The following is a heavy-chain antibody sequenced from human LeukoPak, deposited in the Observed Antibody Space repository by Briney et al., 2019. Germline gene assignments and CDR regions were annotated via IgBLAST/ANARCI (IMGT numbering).Heavy chain of an antibody. D-gene: IGHD7-27*01. Sequence: GGSLRLSCSASGFTFSSYAMHWVRQAPGKGLEHVSAISSNGGSTYYADSVKGRFTISRDNSKNTLYLQMSSLRAEDTAVYYCAKGRNWGAPLDYFDYWGQGTLVTVSS. CDR3: AKGRNWGAPLDYFDY. V-gene: IGHV3-64D*06. J-gene: IGHJ4*02. CDR1: GFTFSSYA. CDR2: ISSNGGST.